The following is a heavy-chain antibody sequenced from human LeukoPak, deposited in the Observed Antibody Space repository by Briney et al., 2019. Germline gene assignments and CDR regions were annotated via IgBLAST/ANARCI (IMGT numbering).Heavy chain of an antibody. CDR1: GGSMSGSY. CDR2: ISPSGSV. Sequence: SETLSLTCTVSGGSMSGSYWSWCRQPAGKGLELIGRISPSGSVIYNPSLKSRVTMSVDTSNNQFSLKVTSVTAADTAVYYCARDISWFDPWGQGILVTVSS. V-gene: IGHV4-4*07. CDR3: ARDISWFDP. J-gene: IGHJ5*02. D-gene: IGHD3-9*01.